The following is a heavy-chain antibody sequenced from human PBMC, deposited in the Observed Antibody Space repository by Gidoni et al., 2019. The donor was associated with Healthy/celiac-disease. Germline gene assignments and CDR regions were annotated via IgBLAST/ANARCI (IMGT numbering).Heavy chain of an antibody. CDR3: ARDRITIFGVVINPGVMDV. CDR1: GFTFSSYW. J-gene: IGHJ6*03. D-gene: IGHD3-3*01. Sequence: EVQLVESGGGLVQPGGSLRLSCAASGFTFSSYWMSWVRQAPGKGLEWVANIKQDGSEKYYVDSVKGRFTISRDNAKNSLYLQMNSLRAEDTAVYYCARDRITIFGVVINPGVMDVWGKGTTVTVSS. V-gene: IGHV3-7*03. CDR2: IKQDGSEK.